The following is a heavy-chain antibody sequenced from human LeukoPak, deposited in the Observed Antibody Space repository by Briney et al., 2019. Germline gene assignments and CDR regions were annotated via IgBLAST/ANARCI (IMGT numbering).Heavy chain of an antibody. Sequence: PGGSLRLSCAASGFTLRGCAMHWVRQASGKGLEWVGRIRSKADSYATAYAASVKGRFTISRDDSKNTAYLQMNGLKTEDTAVYYCTRDDRITMIQTDFDYWGQGTLVTVSS. CDR3: TRDDRITMIQTDFDY. CDR1: GFTLRGCA. V-gene: IGHV3-73*01. CDR2: IRSKADSYAT. D-gene: IGHD3-22*01. J-gene: IGHJ4*02.